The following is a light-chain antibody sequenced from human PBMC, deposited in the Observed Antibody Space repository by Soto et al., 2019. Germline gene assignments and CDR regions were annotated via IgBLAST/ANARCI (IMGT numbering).Light chain of an antibody. CDR2: EVS. J-gene: IGLJ3*02. CDR3: SSWTSSTTQV. CDR1: SSDIGGYKY. Sequence: QSALTQPASVSGSPGQSITISCTGTSSDIGGYKYVSWYQQHPGKAPKLMISEVSSRPSGVSNRFSGSKSGNTASLTISGLQAEDEADYYCSSWTSSTTQVLGGGTKLTVL. V-gene: IGLV2-14*01.